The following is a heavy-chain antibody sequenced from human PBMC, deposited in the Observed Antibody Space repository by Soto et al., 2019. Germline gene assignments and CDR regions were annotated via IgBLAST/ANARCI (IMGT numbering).Heavy chain of an antibody. Sequence: EMRLVESGGALVKTGGSLRLSCAGSGCSLNKAWMSWVCQAQGKGLEWVGRYISKSGGGTTDLAARVNGRFTISRDESKSTQHLKMDSLKSEDTAVYYSTATMQSDFSRGYESYDMDVWGKGTTVTISS. J-gene: IGHJ6*03. CDR2: YISKSGGGTT. CDR1: GCSLNKAW. V-gene: IGHV3-15*02. CDR3: TATMQSDFSRGYESYDMDV. D-gene: IGHD3-3*01.